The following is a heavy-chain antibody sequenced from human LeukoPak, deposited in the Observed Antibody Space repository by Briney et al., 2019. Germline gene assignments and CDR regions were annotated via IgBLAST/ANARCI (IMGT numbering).Heavy chain of an antibody. Sequence: ASVKVSCKASGYTFTSYGLSWVRQAPGQGLEWMGWISTYNDNTHYAQKFQGRVTMTTDTSTNTAYMELRSLRSDDTAVYYCAREMAVAGSGVIDAWGQGTLVTVSS. CDR1: GYTFTSYG. CDR3: AREMAVAGSGVIDA. CDR2: ISTYNDNT. J-gene: IGHJ5*02. V-gene: IGHV1-18*01. D-gene: IGHD6-19*01.